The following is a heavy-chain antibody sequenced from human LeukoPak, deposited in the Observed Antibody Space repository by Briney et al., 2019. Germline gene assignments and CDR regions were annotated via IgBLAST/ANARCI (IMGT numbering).Heavy chain of an antibody. V-gene: IGHV7-4-1*02. CDR2: INTNTGNP. D-gene: IGHD3-10*01. CDR3: ARRYYYGPGRGMDV. CDR1: GYTFTSYA. J-gene: IGHJ6*02. Sequence: ASVKVSCKASGYTFTSYAMNWVRQAPGQGLEWMGWINTNTGNPTYAQGFTGRFIFSLDTSVSTAYLQISSLKAEDTAVYYCARRYYYGPGRGMDVWGQGTTVTVSS.